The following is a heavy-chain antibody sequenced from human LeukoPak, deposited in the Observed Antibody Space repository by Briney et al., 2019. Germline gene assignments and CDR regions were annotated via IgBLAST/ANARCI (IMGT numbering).Heavy chain of an antibody. Sequence: GGSLRLSCTASGFTFSTYAMTWVRQARGKGLEWISSMSSGSSYIYYADSVRGRFTIARDNTKNSLFLVMNNLRTEDTAIYYCARDRPTGASRVFVVQWGQGTQVTVSS. V-gene: IGHV3-21*06. CDR3: ARDRPTGASRVFVVQ. CDR2: MSSGSSYI. J-gene: IGHJ4*02. D-gene: IGHD3-3*01. CDR1: GFTFSTYA.